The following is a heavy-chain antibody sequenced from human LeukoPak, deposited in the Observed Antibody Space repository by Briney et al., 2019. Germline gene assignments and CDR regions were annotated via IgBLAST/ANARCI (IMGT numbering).Heavy chain of an antibody. Sequence: GSSVKVSCKASGGTFSSYAISWVRQAPGQGLERMGGIIPIFGTANYAQKFQGRVTITTDESTSTAYMELRSLRFEDTAVYYCASRTAAGTPPNANYYMDVWGKGTTVTVSS. CDR3: ASRTAAGTPPNANYYMDV. CDR2: IIPIFGTA. V-gene: IGHV1-69*05. CDR1: GGTFSSYA. D-gene: IGHD6-13*01. J-gene: IGHJ6*03.